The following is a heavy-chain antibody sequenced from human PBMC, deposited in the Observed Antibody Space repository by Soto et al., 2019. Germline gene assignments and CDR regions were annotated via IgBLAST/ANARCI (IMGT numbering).Heavy chain of an antibody. Sequence: GASVKVSCKASGFTFTSSAVQWVRQARGQRLEWIGWIVVGSGNTNYAQKFQERVTITRDMSTSTAYMELSSLRSEDTAVYYSAVYYYGSGSYYRSESYYYYGMDVWGQGTTVTVSS. D-gene: IGHD3-10*01. CDR2: IVVGSGNT. CDR3: AVYYYGSGSYYRSESYYYYGMDV. CDR1: GFTFTSSA. V-gene: IGHV1-58*01. J-gene: IGHJ6*02.